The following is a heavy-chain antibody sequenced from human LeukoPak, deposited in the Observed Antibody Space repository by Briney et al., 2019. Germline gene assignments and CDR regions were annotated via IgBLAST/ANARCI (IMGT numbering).Heavy chain of an antibody. Sequence: PSETLSLTCTVSGGSISRYYWSWIRQPPGQGLEWIGYIYYSGSTNYNPSLKSRVTISVDTSKNQFSLKLSSVTAADTAVYYCARIRCSGGSCTYGMDVWGQGTTVTVSS. J-gene: IGHJ6*02. V-gene: IGHV4-59*01. CDR3: ARIRCSGGSCTYGMDV. CDR1: GGSISRYY. D-gene: IGHD2-15*01. CDR2: IYYSGST.